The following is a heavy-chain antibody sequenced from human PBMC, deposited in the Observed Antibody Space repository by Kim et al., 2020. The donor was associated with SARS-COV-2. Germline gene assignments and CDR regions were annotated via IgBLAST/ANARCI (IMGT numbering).Heavy chain of an antibody. CDR1: GGSISSSSYY. D-gene: IGHD3-22*01. V-gene: IGHV4-39*01. CDR2: IYYSGST. J-gene: IGHJ4*02. CDR3: ARLGTMIVLRDY. Sequence: SETLSLTCTVSGGSISSSSYYWGWIRQPPGKGLEWIGSIYYSGSTYYNPSLKSRVTISVDTSKNQFSLKLSSVTAADTAVYYCARLGTMIVLRDYWGQGTLVTVSS.